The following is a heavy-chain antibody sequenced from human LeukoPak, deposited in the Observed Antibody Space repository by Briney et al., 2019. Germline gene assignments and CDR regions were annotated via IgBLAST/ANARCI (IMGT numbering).Heavy chain of an antibody. CDR3: ARGPLLRYFDWLSNNWFDP. CDR1: GYTFTGYY. V-gene: IGHV1-2*02. CDR2: INPNSGGT. Sequence: ASVKVSCKASGYTFTGYYMHWVRQAPGQGLEWMGWINPNSGGTNYAQKFQGRVTMTRDTSISTAYMELSRLRSYDTAVYYCARGPLLRYFDWLSNNWFDPWGQGTLVTVSS. J-gene: IGHJ5*02. D-gene: IGHD3-9*01.